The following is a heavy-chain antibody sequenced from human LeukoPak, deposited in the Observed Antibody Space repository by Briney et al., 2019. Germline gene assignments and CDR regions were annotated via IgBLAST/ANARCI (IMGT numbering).Heavy chain of an antibody. CDR2: INPKSGDT. V-gene: IGHV1-2*04. D-gene: IGHD3-16*02. Sequence: GASVKVSCKASGYTFNGYSVHWVRQAPGQGLEWMGWINPKSGDTNSAQKFQGWVTMTRDTSINTAYMELNRLRSDDTAVYYCARGEESYDYVWGSYRWRDFDYWGQGTLVTVSS. CDR1: GYTFNGYS. CDR3: ARGEESYDYVWGSYRWRDFDY. J-gene: IGHJ4*02.